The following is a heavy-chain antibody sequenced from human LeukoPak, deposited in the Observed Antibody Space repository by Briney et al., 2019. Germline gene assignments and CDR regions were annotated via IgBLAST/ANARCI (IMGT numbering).Heavy chain of an antibody. CDR1: GYSIRSGYY. J-gene: IGHJ4*02. V-gene: IGHV4-38-2*01. Sequence: PSETLSLTCAVYGYSIRSGYYWTWIRQTPGKGLEWIGSIYHSGSTYYNPSLKSRVTISVDTAKNQFTRKLSSVTAADTGVYYCASQIIAVAGTIDYWGQGTRVTVSS. CDR3: ASQIIAVAGTIDY. CDR2: IYHSGST. D-gene: IGHD6-19*01.